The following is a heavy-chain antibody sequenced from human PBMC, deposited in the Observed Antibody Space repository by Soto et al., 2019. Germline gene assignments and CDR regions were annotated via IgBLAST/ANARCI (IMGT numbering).Heavy chain of an antibody. D-gene: IGHD6-6*01. CDR2: IYPGDSDT. Sequence: XESLKLSWQCFGNSFTTYWIGWVLQVPGKGLEWMGIIYPGDSDTRYSPSFQGQVTISADKSITTAYLQWSSLKASDTAMYYCARQFIPSSSYRDNYYYFDMDVWGQGTTVTVSS. CDR3: ARQFIPSSSYRDNYYYFDMDV. CDR1: GNSFTTYW. V-gene: IGHV5-51*01. J-gene: IGHJ6*02.